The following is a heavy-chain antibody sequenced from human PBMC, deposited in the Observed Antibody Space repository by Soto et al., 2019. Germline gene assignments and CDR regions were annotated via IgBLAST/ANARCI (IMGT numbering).Heavy chain of an antibody. CDR1: GGSFSGYY. Sequence: SETLSRTCVVHGGSFSGYYWSWIRQPPGKGLEWIGEINHSGSTNYNPSLKSRVTISVDTSKNQFSLKLSSVTAADTAVYYCARSRFLEWFRSQYYFDYWGQGTLVTVSS. J-gene: IGHJ4*02. CDR3: ARSRFLEWFRSQYYFDY. CDR2: INHSGST. D-gene: IGHD3-3*01. V-gene: IGHV4-34*01.